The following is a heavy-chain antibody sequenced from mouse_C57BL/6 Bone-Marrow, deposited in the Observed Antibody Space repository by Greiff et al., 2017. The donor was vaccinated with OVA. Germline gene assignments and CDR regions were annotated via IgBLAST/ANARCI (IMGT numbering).Heavy chain of an antibody. CDR3: ARDSNSWFAY. D-gene: IGHD2-5*01. V-gene: IGHV1-76*01. Sequence: VHLVESGAELVRPGASVKLSCKASGYTFTDYYINWVKQRPGQGLEWIARIYPGSGNTYYNEKFKGKATLTAEKSSSTAYMQLSSLTSEDSAVYFCARDSNSWFAYWGQGTLVTVSA. CDR2: IYPGSGNT. J-gene: IGHJ3*01. CDR1: GYTFTDYY.